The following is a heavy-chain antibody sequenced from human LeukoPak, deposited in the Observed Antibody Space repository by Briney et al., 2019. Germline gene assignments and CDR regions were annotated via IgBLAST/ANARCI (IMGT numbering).Heavy chain of an antibody. CDR1: GGSVSSGISY. CDR3: ARGGSIVGATPHDAFDI. Sequence: PSETLSLTCSVSGGSVSSGISYWSWIRQPPGEGLEWIAYISDSGGSDYNPSLRGRVTISLDTSKNQFSLRLTSVTAADTAVYYCARGGSIVGATPHDAFDIWGQGTVVTVS. D-gene: IGHD1-26*01. V-gene: IGHV4-61*01. CDR2: ISDSGGS. J-gene: IGHJ3*02.